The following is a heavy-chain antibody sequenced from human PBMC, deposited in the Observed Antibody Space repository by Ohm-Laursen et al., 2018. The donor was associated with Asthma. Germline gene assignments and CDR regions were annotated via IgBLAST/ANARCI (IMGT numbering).Heavy chain of an antibody. J-gene: IGHJ6*02. D-gene: IGHD2-2*01. CDR3: ATGVTYQLPYYYGMDV. Sequence: ASVKVSCKASGYTFTSYYMHWVRQAPGKGLEWMGGFDPEDGETIYAQKFQGRVTMTEDTSTDTAYMELSSLRSEDTAVYYCATGVTYQLPYYYGMDVWGQGTTVTVSS. CDR1: GYTFTSYY. V-gene: IGHV1-24*01. CDR2: FDPEDGET.